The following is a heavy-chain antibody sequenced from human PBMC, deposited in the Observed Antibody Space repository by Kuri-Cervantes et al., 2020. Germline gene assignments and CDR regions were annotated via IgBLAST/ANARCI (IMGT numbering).Heavy chain of an antibody. CDR2: ISPDNGNT. V-gene: IGHV1-8*02. CDR3: ARAAADEDWFDP. CDR1: GYTFTNYG. D-gene: IGHD6-13*01. J-gene: IGHJ5*02. Sequence: ASVKVSCKASGYTFTNYGINWVRQAPGQGLEWMGWISPDNGNTNYAQKFQGRVTMTRNTSISTAYMELSSLRSEDTAVYYCARAAADEDWFDPWGQGTLVTVSS.